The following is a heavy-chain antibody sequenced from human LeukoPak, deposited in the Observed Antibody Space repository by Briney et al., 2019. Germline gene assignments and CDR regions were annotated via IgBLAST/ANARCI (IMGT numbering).Heavy chain of an antibody. CDR1: GGSISSYY. J-gene: IGHJ4*02. CDR2: IYYSGST. D-gene: IGHD2-8*01. CDR3: ARGKLMVYAQNRAFDY. V-gene: IGHV4-59*12. Sequence: SETLSLTCTVSGGSISSYYWSWIRQPPGKGLEWIGDIYYSGSTNYNPSLKSRVTISVDTSKNQFSLKLSSVTAADTAVYYCARGKLMVYAQNRAFDYWGQGTLVTVSS.